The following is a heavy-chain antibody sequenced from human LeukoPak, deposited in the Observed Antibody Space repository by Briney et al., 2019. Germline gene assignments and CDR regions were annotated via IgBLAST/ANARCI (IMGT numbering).Heavy chain of an antibody. CDR2: IYYSGST. J-gene: IGHJ5*02. D-gene: IGHD4-17*01. CDR1: GGSISSSSYY. V-gene: IGHV4-39*07. Sequence: PSETLSLTCTVSGGSISSSSYYWGWIRQPPGKGLEWIGSIYYSGSTYYNPSLKSRVTISVDTSKNQFSLKLSSVTATDTAVYYCARATVTTGYLDLFDPWGQGTLVTVSS. CDR3: ARATVTTGYLDLFDP.